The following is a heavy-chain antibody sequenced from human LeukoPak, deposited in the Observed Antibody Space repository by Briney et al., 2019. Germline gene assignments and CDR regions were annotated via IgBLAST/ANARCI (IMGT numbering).Heavy chain of an antibody. D-gene: IGHD1-26*01. CDR1: GFTFSTYA. CDR3: AKVEWELPLYFDY. CDR2: ISGSDPGT. J-gene: IGHJ4*02. Sequence: PGGSLRLSCAASGFTFSTYAMSWIRQAPGQGLEWVSAISGSDPGTYHADSVKGRFTISRDNSRNMLFLQMNSLRADDTAVYYCAKVEWELPLYFDYWGQGTLVTVSS. V-gene: IGHV3-23*01.